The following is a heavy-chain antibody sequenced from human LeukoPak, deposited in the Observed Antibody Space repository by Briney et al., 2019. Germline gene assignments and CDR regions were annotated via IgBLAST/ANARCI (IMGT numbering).Heavy chain of an antibody. D-gene: IGHD4-17*01. CDR3: ARDPFMTTGWGIDY. V-gene: IGHV3-11*01. J-gene: IGHJ4*01. CDR1: GFTFSDYY. CDR2: ISSSGDTT. Sequence: KPGGSLRLSCAASGFTFSDYYMSWIRQAPGKGLEWVSYISSSGDTTYYADSVRGRFTISRDNTKNSLYLQMNSLRAEDTAVYYCARDPFMTTGWGIDYWGQGTLVTVSS.